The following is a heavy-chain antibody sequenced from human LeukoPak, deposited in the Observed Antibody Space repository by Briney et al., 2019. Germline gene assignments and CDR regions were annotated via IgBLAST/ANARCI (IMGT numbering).Heavy chain of an antibody. D-gene: IGHD2/OR15-2a*01. CDR1: SNYW. V-gene: IGHV3-74*01. CDR2: INSDGSWT. Sequence: GGSLRLSCAASSNYWMHWVRQVPGKGLVWVSHINSDGSWTSYADSVKGRFTISKDNAKNTVYLQMNSLRAEDTAVYYCVSFYETYWGRGTLVTVSS. J-gene: IGHJ4*02. CDR3: VSFYETY.